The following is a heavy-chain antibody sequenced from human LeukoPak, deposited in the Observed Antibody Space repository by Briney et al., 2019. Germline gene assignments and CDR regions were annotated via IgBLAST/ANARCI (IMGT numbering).Heavy chain of an antibody. J-gene: IGHJ3*02. CDR3: AKVFFHSSGYHYGNDAFDI. Sequence: PGGSMRLSCAASGFTFSSYAMSWVRQAPGKGLEWVSAISGSGGSTYYADSVKGRFTISRDNSKNTLYLQMNSLRAEDTALYYCAKVFFHSSGYHYGNDAFDIWGQGTMVTVSS. CDR1: GFTFSSYA. CDR2: ISGSGGST. D-gene: IGHD3-22*01. V-gene: IGHV3-23*01.